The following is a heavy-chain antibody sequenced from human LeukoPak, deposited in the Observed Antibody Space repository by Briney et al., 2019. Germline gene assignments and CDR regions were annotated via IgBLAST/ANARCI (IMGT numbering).Heavy chain of an antibody. D-gene: IGHD4-23*01. CDR2: INPSGGST. V-gene: IGHV1-46*02. CDR1: GHTFNGHY. CDR3: AREGGAYDYGGKSVGFDP. Sequence: ASVKVSCKASGHTFNGHYMHWVRQAPGQGLEWMGIINPSGGSTSYAQKFQGRVTMTRDTSTSTVYMELSSLRSEDTAVYYCAREGGAYDYGGKSVGFDPWGQGTLVTVSS. J-gene: IGHJ5*02.